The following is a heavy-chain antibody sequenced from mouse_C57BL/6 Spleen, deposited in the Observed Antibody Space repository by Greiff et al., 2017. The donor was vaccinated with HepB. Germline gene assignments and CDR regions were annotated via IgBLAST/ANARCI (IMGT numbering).Heavy chain of an antibody. CDR3: ARGENDGYYKAWFAY. CDR1: GYTFSDYY. V-gene: IGHV1-19*01. Sequence: VQLKESGPVLVKPGASVKMSCKASGYTFSDYYMNWVKQSHGKSLEWIGVINPYNGGTSYNQKFKGKATLTVDKSSSTAYMELNSLTSEDSAVYYCARGENDGYYKAWFAYWGQGTLVTVSA. J-gene: IGHJ3*01. CDR2: INPYNGGT. D-gene: IGHD2-3*01.